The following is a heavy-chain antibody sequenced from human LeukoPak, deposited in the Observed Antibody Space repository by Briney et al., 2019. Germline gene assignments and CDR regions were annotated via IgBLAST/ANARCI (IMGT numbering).Heavy chain of an antibody. Sequence: GGSLRLSCAASGFTFSSYWMSWVRQAPGKGLEWVANINQDGSEKYYVDSVKGRFTIARDIAKNSLYLQMNSLRAEDTAVYYCARTRLTSRNWFDPWGQGTLVTVSS. CDR2: INQDGSEK. CDR1: GFTFSSYW. V-gene: IGHV3-7*01. J-gene: IGHJ5*02. CDR3: ARTRLTSRNWFDP. D-gene: IGHD6-19*01.